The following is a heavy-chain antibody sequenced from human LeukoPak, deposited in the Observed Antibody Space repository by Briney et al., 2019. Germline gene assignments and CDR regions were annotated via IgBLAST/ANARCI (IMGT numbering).Heavy chain of an antibody. CDR2: ISEDDSRT. Sequence: PGGTLRLSCAASGFTFDEDAIHWVWQGPGQGLEWVSLISEDDSRTNNANSANGRFTISRDNSKNSLYLQMISLRTEDTAFYYCAKDLTQLYLAFDYWGQGTLVTVSS. J-gene: IGHJ4*02. V-gene: IGHV3-43*02. CDR1: GFTFDEDA. CDR3: AKDLTQLYLAFDY. D-gene: IGHD5-18*01.